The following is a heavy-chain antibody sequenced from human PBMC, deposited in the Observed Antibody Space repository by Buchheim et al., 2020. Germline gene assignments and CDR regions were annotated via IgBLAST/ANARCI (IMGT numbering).Heavy chain of an antibody. CDR3: TTLMKSARLSSDY. Sequence: EVQLVASGGDLVKPGESLRLSCAASEFTFTNAWMSWIRQAPGKGLEWVGRIRSSTDGGTTDYAVPVKGRFTISRDDSENTLYLQMNSLKTEDTAVYYCTTLMKSARLSSDYWGQGTL. J-gene: IGHJ4*02. D-gene: IGHD6-6*01. CDR2: IRSSTDGGTT. CDR1: EFTFTNAW. V-gene: IGHV3-15*01.